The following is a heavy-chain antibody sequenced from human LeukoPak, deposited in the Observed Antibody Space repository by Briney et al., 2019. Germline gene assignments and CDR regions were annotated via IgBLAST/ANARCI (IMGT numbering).Heavy chain of an antibody. CDR1: GFTFDDYA. D-gene: IGHD2-21*02. V-gene: IGHV3-9*01. CDR3: AKTAPYYFDY. Sequence: PGRSLRLSCAASGFTFDDYAMHWVRHAPGKGLEWVSGISWNSGSIGYADSVKGRFTISRDNAKNSLYLQMNSLRAEDTAIYYCAKTAPYYFDYWGQGTLVTVSS. J-gene: IGHJ4*02. CDR2: ISWNSGSI.